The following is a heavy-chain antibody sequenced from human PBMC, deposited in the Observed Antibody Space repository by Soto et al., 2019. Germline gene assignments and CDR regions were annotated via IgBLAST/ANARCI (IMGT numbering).Heavy chain of an antibody. D-gene: IGHD3-22*01. CDR1: GDSISSGDYY. Sequence: QVQLQESGPGLVKPSQTLSLTCTVSGDSISSGDYYWSWIRQPPGKGLEWIGYIYYSGSTYYNPSLKSRVTISGDTSKNQFSLKQSSVTAADTAVYYCARDRSGYYSDIWGQGTMVTVSS. J-gene: IGHJ3*02. CDR3: ARDRSGYYSDI. V-gene: IGHV4-30-4*01. CDR2: IYYSGST.